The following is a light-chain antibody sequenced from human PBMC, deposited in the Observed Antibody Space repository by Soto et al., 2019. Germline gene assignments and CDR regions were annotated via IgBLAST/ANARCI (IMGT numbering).Light chain of an antibody. Sequence: DIQMTQSPSSLSASVRDRVTITCRASQSISSYLNWYQQKPGKAPKLLIYAASSLQSGVPSRFSGSGSGTDFTLTISSLQPEDFATYYCQQSYSTPTFCQRTRLEI. CDR3: QQSYSTPT. CDR2: AAS. J-gene: IGKJ5*01. V-gene: IGKV1-39*01. CDR1: QSISSY.